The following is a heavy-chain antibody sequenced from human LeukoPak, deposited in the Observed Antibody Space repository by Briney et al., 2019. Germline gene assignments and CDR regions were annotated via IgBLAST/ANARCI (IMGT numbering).Heavy chain of an antibody. V-gene: IGHV1-46*01. Sequence: GASVKVSCKASGYTFTSYYMHWVRQAPGQGLEWMGIINPSGGSTSYAQKFQGRVTMTRDTPTSTVYMELSSLRSEDTAVYYCARDSPNEAAADILDYWGQGTLVTVSS. J-gene: IGHJ4*02. CDR3: ARDSPNEAAADILDY. CDR2: INPSGGST. CDR1: GYTFTSYY. D-gene: IGHD6-13*01.